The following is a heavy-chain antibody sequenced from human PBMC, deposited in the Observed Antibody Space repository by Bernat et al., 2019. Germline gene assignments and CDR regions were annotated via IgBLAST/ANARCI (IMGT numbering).Heavy chain of an antibody. Sequence: EVQLLESGGGLVQPGGSLRLSCVASGFTFSNYAMSWVRQAPGKGLDWVSVISGSGGSAYADSVKGRFTIPRDNSKNTLYLQMNSLRAEDTAVYYCAKDGGYGSGTYYPDYWGQGNLVTVSS. V-gene: IGHV3-23*01. J-gene: IGHJ4*02. CDR3: AKDGGYGSGTYYPDY. CDR1: GFTFSNYA. D-gene: IGHD3-10*01. CDR2: ISGSGGSA.